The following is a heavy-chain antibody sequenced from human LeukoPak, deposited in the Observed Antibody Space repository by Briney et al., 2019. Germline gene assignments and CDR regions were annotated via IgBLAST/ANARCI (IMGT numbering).Heavy chain of an antibody. V-gene: IGHV3-74*01. CDR3: VGGYDPHY. Sequence: GGSLRLSCAASGFTFSSYWMHWVRQAPGKGLVWVSRINSDGSDTSYADSVKGRLTISRDNAKNTLYLQMNSLRAEDTGIYYCVGGYDPHYWGQGTLVTVSS. D-gene: IGHD2-8*02. CDR1: GFTFSSYW. J-gene: IGHJ4*02. CDR2: INSDGSDT.